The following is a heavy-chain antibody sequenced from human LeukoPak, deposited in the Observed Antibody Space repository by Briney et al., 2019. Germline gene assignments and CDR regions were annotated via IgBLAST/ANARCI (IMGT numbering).Heavy chain of an antibody. D-gene: IGHD5-24*01. CDR3: ARDLQRSSVEFDY. Sequence: GGSLRPSCAVSGFTLRSYWMHWVRQAPGKGLVWVSRINSDGSSTSYADSVKGRFTISRDNAKNTLYLQMNSLRAEDTAVYYCARDLQRSSVEFDYWGQGSLVTVSS. J-gene: IGHJ4*02. CDR2: INSDGSST. V-gene: IGHV3-74*01. CDR1: GFTLRSYW.